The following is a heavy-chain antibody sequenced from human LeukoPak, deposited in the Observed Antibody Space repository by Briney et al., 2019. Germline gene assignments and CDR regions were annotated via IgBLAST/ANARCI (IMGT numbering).Heavy chain of an antibody. Sequence: GESLQISCKASGYNFPNYWIDWVRQMPGKGLEWMGIIYPGDSDTRYSPSFQGQVTISVDKSISTAYLQWSSLKASDTATYYCARNNYDSGSFPLANWGQGTLVTVSS. J-gene: IGHJ4*02. D-gene: IGHD3-10*01. CDR2: IYPGDSDT. CDR1: GYNFPNYW. V-gene: IGHV5-51*01. CDR3: ARNNYDSGSFPLAN.